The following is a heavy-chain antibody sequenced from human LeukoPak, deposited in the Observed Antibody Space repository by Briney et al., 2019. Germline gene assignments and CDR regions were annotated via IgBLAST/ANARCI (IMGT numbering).Heavy chain of an antibody. CDR3: ARDRVVTTFGVLYYYMDV. V-gene: IGHV3-7*01. CDR1: GLTFSSYW. D-gene: IGHD2-21*02. CDR2: IKQDGSEK. J-gene: IGHJ6*03. Sequence: GGSLRLSCAASGLTFSSYWMSWVRQAPGKGLEWVANIKQDGSEKYYVDSVKGRFTISRDNAKNSLYLQMNSLRAEDTAVYYCARDRVVTTFGVLYYYMDVWGKGTTVTVSS.